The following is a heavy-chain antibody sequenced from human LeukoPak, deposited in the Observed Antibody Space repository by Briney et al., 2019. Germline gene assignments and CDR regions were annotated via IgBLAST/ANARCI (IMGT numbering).Heavy chain of an antibody. CDR3: ARDRKDSHFDC. Sequence: GGSLRLSCAASGFTVSRNYMSWVRQAPGKGLEWVSVIYSGGSTYYADSVKGRFTISRDNSKNTLYLQMNSLRAEDTAVYYCARDRKDSHFDCWGQGTLVTVST. J-gene: IGHJ4*02. CDR1: GFTVSRNY. D-gene: IGHD1-14*01. CDR2: IYSGGST. V-gene: IGHV3-53*01.